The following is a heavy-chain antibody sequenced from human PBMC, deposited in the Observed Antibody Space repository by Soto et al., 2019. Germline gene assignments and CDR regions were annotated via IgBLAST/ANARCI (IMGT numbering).Heavy chain of an antibody. D-gene: IGHD2-15*01. CDR1: GFTFSDHY. CDR2: SRNKANRYTT. CDR3: ASGYCSGGSCYSSPGNY. V-gene: IGHV3-72*01. Sequence: EVQLVESGGGLVQPGGSLRLSCAASGFTFSDHYMDWVRQAPGKGLEWVGRSRNKANRYTTEYADSVKGRFTISSDDSKNSLDLQKNSLKTEDTAVYYCASGYCSGGSCYSSPGNYWGQGTLVTVSS. J-gene: IGHJ4*02.